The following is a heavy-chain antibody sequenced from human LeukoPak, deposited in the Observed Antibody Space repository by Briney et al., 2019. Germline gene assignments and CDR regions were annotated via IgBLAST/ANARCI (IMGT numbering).Heavy chain of an antibody. CDR1: GYTFTGYY. CDR2: INPNSGGT. D-gene: IGHD6-19*01. V-gene: IGHV1-2*06. Sequence: ASVKVSCKDPGYTFTGYYMHWVRQAPGQGLEWMGRINPNSGGTNYAQKFQGRVTMTRDTSISTAYMELSRLRSDDTAVYYCAVVGYSSGWYFDYWGQGTLVTVSS. CDR3: AVVGYSSGWYFDY. J-gene: IGHJ4*02.